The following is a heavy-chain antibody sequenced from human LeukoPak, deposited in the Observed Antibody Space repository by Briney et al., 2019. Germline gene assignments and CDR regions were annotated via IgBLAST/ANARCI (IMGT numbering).Heavy chain of an antibody. CDR1: GFTFSSYE. Sequence: GGSLRLSCAASGFTFSSYEMHWVRQAPGKGLEWVADISSSGTTIYYADSVKGRFTISRDNAKNSLYLQMNSLRAEDTAVYYCARLRRNSDRSDFFYYYDHWGQGTLVTVSS. D-gene: IGHD3-22*01. J-gene: IGHJ4*02. CDR2: ISSSGTTI. V-gene: IGHV3-48*03. CDR3: ARLRRNSDRSDFFYYYDH.